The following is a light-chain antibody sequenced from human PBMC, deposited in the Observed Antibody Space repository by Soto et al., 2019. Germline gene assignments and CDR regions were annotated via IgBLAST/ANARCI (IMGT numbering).Light chain of an antibody. Sequence: DIQMTQSPSTLSASVGDRVTITCRASQSISSWLAWYQQKPGKAPKLLIYEASSLKSGVPSRFSGSGSGTEFTLTISSLQPDDFATYYCQQCNSYPYTFGQGTKLEIK. CDR1: QSISSW. CDR3: QQCNSYPYT. V-gene: IGKV1-5*03. J-gene: IGKJ2*01. CDR2: EAS.